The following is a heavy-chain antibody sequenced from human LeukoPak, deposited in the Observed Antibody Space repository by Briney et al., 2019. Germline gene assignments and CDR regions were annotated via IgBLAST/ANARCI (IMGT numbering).Heavy chain of an antibody. CDR3: AKSGTSGYAFDY. D-gene: IGHD3-22*01. Sequence: GRSLRLSCAASGFTFDDYAMHWVRQAPGKGLEWVSGISWNSGSIDYADSVKGRFTISRDDAKNSLYLQMNSLRAEDMALYYCAKSGTSGYAFDYWGQGTLVTVSS. CDR2: ISWNSGSI. J-gene: IGHJ4*02. CDR1: GFTFDDYA. V-gene: IGHV3-9*03.